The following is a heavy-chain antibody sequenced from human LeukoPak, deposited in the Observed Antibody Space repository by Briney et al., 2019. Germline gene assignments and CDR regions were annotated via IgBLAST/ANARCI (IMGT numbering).Heavy chain of an antibody. CDR2: IKQDGSEK. CDR1: GFTFSDYW. D-gene: IGHD5-24*01. J-gene: IGHJ4*02. CDR3: ARWLELMRNFDR. V-gene: IGHV3-7*01. Sequence: GGSLRLSCVGSGFTFSDYWMSWVRQAPGKGLEWVANIKQDGSEKDYVDALKGRFTISIDNAKNSLYLQMNSLRAEDTAVYYCARWLELMRNFDRWGQGTLVTVSS.